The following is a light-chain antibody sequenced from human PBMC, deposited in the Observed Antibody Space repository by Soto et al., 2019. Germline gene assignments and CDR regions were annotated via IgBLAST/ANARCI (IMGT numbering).Light chain of an antibody. Sequence: EIVLTQSPGTLSLSPGERATLSCRASQSVSSSYLGWYQQKPGQAPRLLIYGASSRATGIPDRFSGSGSGTDFTLTISRLEPEDFAVYSCQQYYISPHTFGQGTKLEIK. CDR2: GAS. V-gene: IGKV3-20*01. CDR3: QQYYISPHT. CDR1: QSVSSSY. J-gene: IGKJ2*01.